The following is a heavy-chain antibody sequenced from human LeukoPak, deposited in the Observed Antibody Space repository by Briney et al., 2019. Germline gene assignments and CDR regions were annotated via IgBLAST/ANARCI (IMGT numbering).Heavy chain of an antibody. Sequence: SETLSLTCTVSGGSISSGGYYWSWIRQPPGKGLEWIGYIYHSGSTYYNPSLKSRVTISVDRSKNQFSLKLSSVTAADTAVYYCARSYSSVGGPGSDCWGQGTLVTVSS. J-gene: IGHJ4*02. D-gene: IGHD3-22*01. CDR1: GGSISSGGYY. CDR2: IYHSGST. V-gene: IGHV4-30-2*01. CDR3: ARSYSSVGGPGSDC.